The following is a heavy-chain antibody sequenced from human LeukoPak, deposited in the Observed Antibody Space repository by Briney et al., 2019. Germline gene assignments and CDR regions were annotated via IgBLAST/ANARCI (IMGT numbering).Heavy chain of an antibody. D-gene: IGHD1-26*01. V-gene: IGHV4-34*01. J-gene: IGHJ4*02. Sequence: SETLSLTCAVYGGSFSGYYWSWIRQPPGKGLEGIGEINHSGSTNYNPSLKSRVTISVDTSKNQFSLKLSSVTAADTAVYYCARVTTGRQYSGSYSDYWGQGTLVTVSS. CDR1: GGSFSGYY. CDR2: INHSGST. CDR3: ARVTTGRQYSGSYSDY.